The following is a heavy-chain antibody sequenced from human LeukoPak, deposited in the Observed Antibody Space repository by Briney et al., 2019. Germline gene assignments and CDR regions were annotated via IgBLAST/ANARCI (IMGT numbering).Heavy chain of an antibody. CDR2: IKQDGSEK. J-gene: IGHJ4*02. D-gene: IGHD6-19*01. CDR3: ARDLNIAVAGPLDC. Sequence: GGSLRLSCAASGFTFSSYWMSWVRQAPGKGLEWVANIKQDGSEKYYVDSVKGRFTISRDNAKNSLYLQMNSLRAEDTAVYYCARDLNIAVAGPLDCWGQGTLVTVSS. V-gene: IGHV3-7*01. CDR1: GFTFSSYW.